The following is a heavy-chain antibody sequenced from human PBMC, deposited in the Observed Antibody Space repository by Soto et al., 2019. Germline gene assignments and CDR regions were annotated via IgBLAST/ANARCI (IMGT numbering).Heavy chain of an antibody. Sequence: GGSLRLSCASSGFKLDDYAMSWVRQAPGRGLEWVGYIRSRSYAGTTAYAASVEGRFIISRDDTRSIAYLQMHGLRIEDTAVYYCTRERFHDNSAQPFDYWGQGTLVTVSS. CDR1: GFKLDDYA. J-gene: IGHJ4*02. CDR2: IRSRSYAGTT. CDR3: TRERFHDNSAQPFDY. V-gene: IGHV3-49*04. D-gene: IGHD3-22*01.